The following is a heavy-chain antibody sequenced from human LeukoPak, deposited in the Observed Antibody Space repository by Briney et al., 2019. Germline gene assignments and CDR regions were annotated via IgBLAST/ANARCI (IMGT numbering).Heavy chain of an antibody. CDR1: GFTFSSSS. J-gene: IGHJ4*02. Sequence: GGSLRLSCAASGFTFSSSSMNWVRQAPGKGLEWVANIHQDGNEKYYVDSVKGRFTISRDNAKNSLYLQMNSLRAEDTAVYYCARDPALGKFDYWGQGTLVTVSS. V-gene: IGHV3-7*04. CDR2: IHQDGNEK. CDR3: ARDPALGKFDY. D-gene: IGHD7-27*01.